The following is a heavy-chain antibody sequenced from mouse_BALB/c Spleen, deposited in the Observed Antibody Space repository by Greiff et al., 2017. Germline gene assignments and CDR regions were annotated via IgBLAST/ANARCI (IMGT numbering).Heavy chain of an antibody. CDR2: INPGSGGT. CDR1: GYAFTNYL. CDR3: AREPTVNYAMDY. V-gene: IGHV1-54*01. Sequence: QVHVKQSGAELVRPGTSVKVSCKASGYAFTNYLIEWVKQRPGQGLEWIGVINPGSGGTNYNEKFKGKARLTADKSSSTAYMQLSSLTSDDSAVYFCAREPTVNYAMDYWGQGTSVTVSS. D-gene: IGHD1-1*01. J-gene: IGHJ4*01.